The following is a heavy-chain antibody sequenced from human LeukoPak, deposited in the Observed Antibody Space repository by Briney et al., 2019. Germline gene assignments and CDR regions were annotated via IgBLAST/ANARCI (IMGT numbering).Heavy chain of an antibody. Sequence: GASVKVSCKASGYTFTSYGISWVRQAPGQGLEWMGWISAYNGYTNYAQKLQGRVTMTTDTSTSTAYMELRSLRSDDTAVYYCARDTLSDQGVDAFDIWGQGTMVTVSS. CDR2: ISAYNGYT. CDR1: GYTFTSYG. J-gene: IGHJ3*02. D-gene: IGHD3-10*01. CDR3: ARDTLSDQGVDAFDI. V-gene: IGHV1-18*01.